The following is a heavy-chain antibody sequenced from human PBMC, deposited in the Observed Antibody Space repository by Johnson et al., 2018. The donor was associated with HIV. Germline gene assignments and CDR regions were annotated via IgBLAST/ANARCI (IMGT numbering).Heavy chain of an antibody. CDR2: ISYDGTNK. Sequence: QVQLVESGGGVVQPGRSLRLSCAASGFTFSSYAMHWVRQAPGKGLEWVAVISYDGTNKYYADSVRGRFTISRDSAKNSLYLQMNSLRPDDTAVYFCARRFFDSSSFDMWGQGTMVTVS. D-gene: IGHD3-22*01. V-gene: IGHV3-30-3*01. J-gene: IGHJ3*02. CDR1: GFTFSSYA. CDR3: ARRFFDSSSFDM.